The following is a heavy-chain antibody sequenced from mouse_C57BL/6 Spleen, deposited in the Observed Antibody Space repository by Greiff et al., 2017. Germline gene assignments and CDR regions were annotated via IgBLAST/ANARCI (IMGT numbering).Heavy chain of an antibody. V-gene: IGHV5-4*01. CDR2: ISDGGSYT. CDR3: ARDSSGYYFDY. CDR1: GFTFSSYA. Sequence: EVHLVESGGGLVKPGGSLKLSCAASGFTFSSYAMSWVRQTTEKRLEWVATISDGGSYTYYPDNVKGRFTISRDNAKNNLYLQMSHLKSEDTAMYYCARDSSGYYFDYWGQGTTLTVSS. J-gene: IGHJ2*01. D-gene: IGHD3-2*02.